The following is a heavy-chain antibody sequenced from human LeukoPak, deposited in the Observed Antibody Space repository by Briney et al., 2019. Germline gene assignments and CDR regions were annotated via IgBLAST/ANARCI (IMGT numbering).Heavy chain of an antibody. CDR3: ASHVTVLGTRGFDY. CDR2: IYHGGDT. D-gene: IGHD6-19*01. V-gene: IGHV4-4*02. Sequence: SETLSLTCAVSGGSITSHSWWSWVRQPPGKGLEWTGEIYHGGDTNYDPSVKSRVTMSVDKSKNHFSLNLRSVTAADTAIYYCASHVTVLGTRGFDYWGQGILVTVSS. J-gene: IGHJ4*02. CDR1: GGSITSHSW.